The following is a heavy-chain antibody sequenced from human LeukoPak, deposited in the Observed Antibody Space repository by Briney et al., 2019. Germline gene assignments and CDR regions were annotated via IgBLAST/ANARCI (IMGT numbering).Heavy chain of an antibody. Sequence: GGSLRLSCAASGFIFSDYYMAWIRQTPGKGLEWLSYISDSGSTINYADSVKGRLTISRDNAKKSLFLQMNSLRAEDTAVYYCAIYYDSSGSIDHWGQGTLVTVSS. D-gene: IGHD3-22*01. CDR2: ISDSGSTI. CDR1: GFIFSDYY. CDR3: AIYYDSSGSIDH. J-gene: IGHJ4*02. V-gene: IGHV3-11*01.